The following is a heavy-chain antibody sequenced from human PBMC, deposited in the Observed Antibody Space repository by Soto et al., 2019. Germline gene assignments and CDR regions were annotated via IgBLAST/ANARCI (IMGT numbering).Heavy chain of an antibody. CDR3: AKGIVVGVSAADY. D-gene: IGHD2-2*01. J-gene: IGHJ4*02. V-gene: IGHV3-66*01. CDR2: IRSGGDT. Sequence: EVQLVESGGGLVQPGGSLRLSCAASGFTVSTNHVNWVRQAPGKGLEWVSVIRSGGDTFYADSVKGRFTISRDNSNNTPNLQMNSLRAEDTAMYYCAKGIVVGVSAADYWGQGTLVTVSS. CDR1: GFTVSTNH.